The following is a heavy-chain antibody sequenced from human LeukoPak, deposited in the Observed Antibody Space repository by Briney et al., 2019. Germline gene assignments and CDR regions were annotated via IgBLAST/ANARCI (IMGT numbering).Heavy chain of an antibody. V-gene: IGHV4-59*01. Sequence: SETLSLTCTVSGGSINNYYWTWIRQAPGKGLEWIGYIYYSGSTNYNPSLKSRVTISVDTSKNQFSLKLSSVTAADTAVYYCARDRGDYDSSGYYGYFDYWGQGALVTVSS. D-gene: IGHD3-22*01. CDR1: GGSINNYY. J-gene: IGHJ4*02. CDR3: ARDRGDYDSSGYYGYFDY. CDR2: IYYSGST.